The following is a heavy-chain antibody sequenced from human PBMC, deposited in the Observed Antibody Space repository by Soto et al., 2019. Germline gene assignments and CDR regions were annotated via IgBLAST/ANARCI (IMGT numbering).Heavy chain of an antibody. V-gene: IGHV4-39*01. CDR1: GGSIRSSSYY. CDR3: ARAPKNYDSSGYYGIDY. J-gene: IGHJ4*02. D-gene: IGHD3-22*01. CDR2: IYYSGST. Sequence: SETLSLTCTVSGGSIRSSSYYWGWIRKPPGKGLEWIGSIYYSGSTYYNPSLKSRVTISVDTSKNQFSLKLSSVTAADTAVYYCARAPKNYDSSGYYGIDYWGQGTLVTVSS.